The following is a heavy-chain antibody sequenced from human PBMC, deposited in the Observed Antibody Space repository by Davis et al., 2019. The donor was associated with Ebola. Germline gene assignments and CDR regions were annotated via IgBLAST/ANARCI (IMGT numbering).Heavy chain of an antibody. D-gene: IGHD3-10*01. Sequence: PSETLSLTCTVSGGSISNYYWTWIRQPPGKGLEWIGEVNPSGITNCNSSLESRVTISVDTSKNQFSLKLTSVTAADTAVYYCARALVRGVPNWFDPWGQGTLVTVSS. CDR3: ARALVRGVPNWFDP. CDR2: VNPSGIT. CDR1: GGSISNYY. J-gene: IGHJ5*02. V-gene: IGHV4-34*01.